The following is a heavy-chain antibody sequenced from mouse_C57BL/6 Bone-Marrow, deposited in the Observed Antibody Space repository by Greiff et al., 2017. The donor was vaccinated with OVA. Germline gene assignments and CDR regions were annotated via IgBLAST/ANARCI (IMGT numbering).Heavy chain of an antibody. J-gene: IGHJ1*03. D-gene: IGHD2-4*01. CDR3: ARQRYDYDKSYWYFDV. Sequence: EVQVVESGGGLVQPGESLKLSCESNEYEFPSHDMSWVRKTPEKRLELVAAINSDGGSTYYPDTMERRFIISRDNTKKTLYLQMSSLRSEDTALYYCARQRYDYDKSYWYFDVWGTGTTVTVSS. CDR2: INSDGGST. V-gene: IGHV5-2*01. CDR1: EYEFPSHD.